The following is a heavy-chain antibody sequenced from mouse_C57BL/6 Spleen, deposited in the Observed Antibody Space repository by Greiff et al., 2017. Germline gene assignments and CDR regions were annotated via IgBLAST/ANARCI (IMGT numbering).Heavy chain of an antibody. V-gene: IGHV5-6*01. CDR1: GFTFSSYG. Sequence: VQLKQSGGDLVKPGGSLKLSCAASGFTFSSYGMSWVRQTPDKRLEWVATISSGGSYTYYPDSVKGRFTISRDNAKNTLYLQMSSLKSEDTAMYYCARQPRDYFDYWGQGTTLTVSS. J-gene: IGHJ2*01. CDR3: ARQPRDYFDY. CDR2: ISSGGSYT.